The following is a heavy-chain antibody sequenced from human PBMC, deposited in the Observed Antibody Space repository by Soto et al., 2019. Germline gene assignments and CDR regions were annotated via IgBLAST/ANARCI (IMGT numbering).Heavy chain of an antibody. CDR3: AREGGGYNYYYYYYGMDV. CDR2: IYYSGST. CDR1: GGSISSYY. D-gene: IGHD5-12*01. Sequence: PSETLSLTCTVSGGSISSYYWSWIRQPPGKGLEWIGYIYYSGSTNYNPSLKSRVTISVDTSKSQFSLKLSSVTAADTAVYYCAREGGGYNYYYYYYGMDVWGQGTTVTVSS. V-gene: IGHV4-59*01. J-gene: IGHJ6*02.